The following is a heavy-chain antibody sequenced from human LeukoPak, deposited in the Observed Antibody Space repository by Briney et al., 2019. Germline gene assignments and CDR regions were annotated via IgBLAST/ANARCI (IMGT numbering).Heavy chain of an antibody. CDR3: TRDVEAIAAAGTDAFDI. CDR1: GFTFSSYA. Sequence: PGGSLRLSCAASGFTFSSYAMSWVRQAPGKGLEWVSAISGSGGSTYYADSVKGRFTISRDNSKNTLYLQMNSLRAEDTAVYYCTRDVEAIAAAGTDAFDIWGQGTMVTVSS. J-gene: IGHJ3*02. CDR2: ISGSGGST. V-gene: IGHV3-23*01. D-gene: IGHD6-13*01.